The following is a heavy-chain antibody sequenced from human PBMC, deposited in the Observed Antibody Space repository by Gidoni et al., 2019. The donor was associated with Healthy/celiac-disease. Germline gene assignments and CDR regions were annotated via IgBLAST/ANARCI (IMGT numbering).Heavy chain of an antibody. J-gene: IGHJ4*02. CDR1: GFTFDDYA. Sequence: EVQLVESGGGLVQPGRSLRLSCAASGFTFDDYAMPWVRQAPGKGLEWVSGISWNSGSIGYADSVKGRFTISRDNAKNSLYLQMNSLRAEDTALYYCAKDNRPDFEQQLAGYYFDYWGQGTLVTVSS. D-gene: IGHD6-13*01. CDR2: ISWNSGSI. CDR3: AKDNRPDFEQQLAGYYFDY. V-gene: IGHV3-9*01.